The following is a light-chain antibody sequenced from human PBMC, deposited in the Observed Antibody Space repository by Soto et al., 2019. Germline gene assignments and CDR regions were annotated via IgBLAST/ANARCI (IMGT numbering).Light chain of an antibody. J-gene: IGKJ1*01. CDR3: QQRSNWPPWT. Sequence: EIVLTQSPATLSLSPGERATLSCRASQSVSSYLAWYQQKPGQAPRLLIYHASNRATGIPARFSGSGSGTDFTLTISSLEPEDFAVYYCQQRSNWPPWTFGQGTKVEI. CDR1: QSVSSY. CDR2: HAS. V-gene: IGKV3-11*01.